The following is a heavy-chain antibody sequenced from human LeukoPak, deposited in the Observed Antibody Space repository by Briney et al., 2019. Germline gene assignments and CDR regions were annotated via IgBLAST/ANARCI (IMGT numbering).Heavy chain of an antibody. V-gene: IGHV2-5*02. CDR3: ALSPASSSGCSRGVLFDF. CDR1: GFSLSTGGVG. J-gene: IGHJ5*01. CDR2: IYWDDDK. D-gene: IGHD6-19*01. Sequence: SGPTLGKPTQTLTLTCTFSGFSLSTGGVGVGWIRQPPGKALEWLALIYWDDDKRYSPSLKSRLTITSDTSKNQVVLRMTKMDPVDPATYYWALSPASSSGCSRGVLFDFCGQGPLATVSS.